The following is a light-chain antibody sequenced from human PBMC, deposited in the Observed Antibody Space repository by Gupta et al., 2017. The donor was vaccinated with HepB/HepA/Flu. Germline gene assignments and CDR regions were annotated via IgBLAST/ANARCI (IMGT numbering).Light chain of an antibody. CDR3: QQCDSVPKT. CDR2: WAS. Sequence: DIVMTQSPDSLAVSLGERATINCKSSQSIFNNCLAWYQQKPGQPPKLLIYWASTRESGVPDRFSGRGSGTDFTLTISNLQAEDMAVYYCQQCDSVPKTFGQGTKVEIK. J-gene: IGKJ1*01. V-gene: IGKV4-1*01. CDR1: QSIFNNC.